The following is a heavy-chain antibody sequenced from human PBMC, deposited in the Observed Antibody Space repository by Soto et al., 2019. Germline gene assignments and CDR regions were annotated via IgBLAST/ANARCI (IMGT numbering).Heavy chain of an antibody. CDR3: AGSIAARRRAFDI. CDR2: ISSSGSTI. CDR1: GFTFSDYY. Sequence: GGSLRLSCAASGFTFSDYYMSWIRQAPGKGLEWVSYISSSGSTIYYADSVKGRFTISRDNAKNSLYLQMKSLRAEDTAVYYCAGSIAARRRAFDIWGQGTMVTVSS. J-gene: IGHJ3*02. V-gene: IGHV3-11*01. D-gene: IGHD6-6*01.